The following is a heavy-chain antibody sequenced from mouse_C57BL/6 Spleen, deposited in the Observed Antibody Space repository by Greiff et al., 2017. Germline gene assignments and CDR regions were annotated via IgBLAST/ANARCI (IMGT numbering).Heavy chain of an antibody. J-gene: IGHJ1*03. D-gene: IGHD1-1*01. CDR1: GYTFTSYW. V-gene: IGHV1-50*01. CDR2: IDPSDSYT. Sequence: QVQLQQPGAELVKPGASVKLSCKASGYTFTSYWMQWVKQRPGQGLEWIGEIDPSDSYTNYNQKFKGKATLTVDTSSSTAYMQLSSLTSEDSAVYYCARRDYYGSSWGYFDVWGTGTTVTVSS. CDR3: ARRDYYGSSWGYFDV.